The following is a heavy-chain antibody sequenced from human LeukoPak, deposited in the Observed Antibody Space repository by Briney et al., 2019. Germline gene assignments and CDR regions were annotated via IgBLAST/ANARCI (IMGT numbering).Heavy chain of an antibody. V-gene: IGHV3-23*01. D-gene: IGHD3-16*02. CDR3: AKSLGVGGYTRYKGFDQ. Sequence: PGGSLRLSCAASGFTFNSFAMNWVRQAPGKGLEWVSSISGSDGTSHCADFVKGRFTISRDNSKNTLYLQMNSLRAEDTAAYYCAKSLGVGGYTRYKGFDQWGQGTLVVVSS. J-gene: IGHJ4*02. CDR2: ISGSDGTS. CDR1: GFTFNSFA.